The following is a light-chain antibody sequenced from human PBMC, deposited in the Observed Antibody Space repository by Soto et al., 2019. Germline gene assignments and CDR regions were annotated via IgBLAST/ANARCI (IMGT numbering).Light chain of an antibody. Sequence: IQMTQSPSTLSASVGDRVTITCRASQSISNWLAWYQQKPGKAPKLLIYDASSLESGVPSRFSGSGSGTEFTLTISGLQPDDFVTYYCQEYNSYSPWTFGQGTKVEIK. CDR1: QSISNW. J-gene: IGKJ1*01. CDR2: DAS. V-gene: IGKV1-5*01. CDR3: QEYNSYSPWT.